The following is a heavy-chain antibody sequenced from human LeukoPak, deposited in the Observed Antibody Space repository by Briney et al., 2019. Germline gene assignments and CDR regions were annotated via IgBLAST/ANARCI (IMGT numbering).Heavy chain of an antibody. V-gene: IGHV3-7*01. CDR3: AREHIVVVTETSGYYYGMDV. Sequence: PGGSLRLSCAASGFTFSSYWMSWVRQAPGKGLEWVANIKQDGSEKYYVDSVKGRFTISRDNAKNSLYLQMNSLRAEDTAVYYCAREHIVVVTETSGYYYGMDVWGQGTTVTVSS. J-gene: IGHJ6*02. D-gene: IGHD2-21*02. CDR1: GFTFSSYW. CDR2: IKQDGSEK.